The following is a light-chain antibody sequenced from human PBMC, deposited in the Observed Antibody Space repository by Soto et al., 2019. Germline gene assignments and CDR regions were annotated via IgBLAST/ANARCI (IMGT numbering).Light chain of an antibody. CDR2: KAS. CDR1: QTISSW. CDR3: QHYNSYSEA. V-gene: IGKV1-5*03. J-gene: IGKJ1*01. Sequence: IQMTQSPSALSGSVGDRVTITCRASQTISSWLAWYQQKPGKAPKLLIYKASTLKSGVPSRFSGSGSGTEFTLTISSLPPDDFATYYYQHYNSYSEAFGQGTKVDIK.